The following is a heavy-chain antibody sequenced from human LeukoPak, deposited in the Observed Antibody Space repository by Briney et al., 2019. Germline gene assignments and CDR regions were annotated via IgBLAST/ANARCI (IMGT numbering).Heavy chain of an antibody. CDR2: ISSSSSTI. D-gene: IGHD3-16*02. CDR1: GFTVSSNY. Sequence: GGSLRLSCAASGFTVSSNYMSWVRQAPGKGLEWVSYISSSSSTIYYADSVKGRFTISRDNAKNSLYLQMNSLRAEDTAVYYCARDLGYYDYVWGSYRSKGTYDYWGQGTLVTVSS. J-gene: IGHJ4*02. CDR3: ARDLGYYDYVWGSYRSKGTYDY. V-gene: IGHV3-48*01.